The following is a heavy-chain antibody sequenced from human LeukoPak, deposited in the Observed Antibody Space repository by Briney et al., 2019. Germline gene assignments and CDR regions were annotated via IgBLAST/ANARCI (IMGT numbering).Heavy chain of an antibody. J-gene: IGHJ4*02. Sequence: SETLSLTCTASGGSISSYYWSWIRQPPGKGLEWIGYIYYSGSTNYNPSLKSRVTISVDTSKNQFSLKLSSVTAADTAVYYCARYSSGWYLIDYWGQGTLVTVSS. V-gene: IGHV4-59*01. CDR1: GGSISSYY. CDR2: IYYSGST. CDR3: ARYSSGWYLIDY. D-gene: IGHD6-19*01.